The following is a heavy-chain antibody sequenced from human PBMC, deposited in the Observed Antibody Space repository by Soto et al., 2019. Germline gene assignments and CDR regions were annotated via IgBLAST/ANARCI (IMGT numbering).Heavy chain of an antibody. D-gene: IGHD4-17*01. CDR3: ARGRVGDYGDYVFWYFDL. CDR2: INHSGST. CDR1: GGSFSGYY. J-gene: IGHJ2*01. Sequence: QVQLQQWGAGLLKPSETLSLTCAVYGGSFSGYYWSWIRQPPGKGLEWIGEINHSGSTNYNPSLKSRVTISVDTSKNQLSLKLSSVTAADTAVHYCARGRVGDYGDYVFWYFDLWGRGTLVTVSS. V-gene: IGHV4-34*01.